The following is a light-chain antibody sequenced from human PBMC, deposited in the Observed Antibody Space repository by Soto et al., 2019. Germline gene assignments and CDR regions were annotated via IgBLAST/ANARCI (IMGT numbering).Light chain of an antibody. CDR1: QSVSSH. CDR3: QHRDIWPLT. J-gene: IGKJ3*01. V-gene: IGKV3-11*01. CDR2: NAS. Sequence: DIVLTHSPATLSLSPGERATLSCRASQSVSSHLAWYQQKPGQAPRLLIYNASNRATGIPARFSGSGSGTDFTLTISSLEPEDFAVYYCQHRDIWPLTFGPGTKVDIK.